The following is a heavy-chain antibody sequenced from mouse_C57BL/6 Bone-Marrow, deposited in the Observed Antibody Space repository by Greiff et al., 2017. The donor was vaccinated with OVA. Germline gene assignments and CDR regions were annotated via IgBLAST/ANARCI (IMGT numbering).Heavy chain of an antibody. CDR3: ASPLYYGSSHYYAMDY. Sequence: EVMLVESGAELVKPGASVKLSCTASGFNIKDYYMHWVKQRTEQGLEWIGRIDPEDGETKYAPKFQGKATITADTSSNTAYLQLSSLTSEDTAVYYCASPLYYGSSHYYAMDYWGQGTSVTVSS. D-gene: IGHD1-1*01. V-gene: IGHV14-2*01. CDR1: GFNIKDYY. J-gene: IGHJ4*01. CDR2: IDPEDGET.